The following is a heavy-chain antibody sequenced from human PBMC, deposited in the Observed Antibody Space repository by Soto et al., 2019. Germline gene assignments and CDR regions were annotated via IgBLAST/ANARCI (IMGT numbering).Heavy chain of an antibody. Sequence: QVQLQESGPGLVKPSGTLSLTCAVSGGSISSSNWWSWVRQPPGKGLEWIGEIYHSGSTNYNPSLKSRVTVSVDKAKNQCSLTLSAVTGADRAVYYCAQGWLSPPYYGMDVWGQGTTVTVSS. V-gene: IGHV4-4*02. CDR1: GGSISSSNW. CDR3: AQGWLSPPYYGMDV. CDR2: IYHSGST. J-gene: IGHJ6*02. D-gene: IGHD3-22*01.